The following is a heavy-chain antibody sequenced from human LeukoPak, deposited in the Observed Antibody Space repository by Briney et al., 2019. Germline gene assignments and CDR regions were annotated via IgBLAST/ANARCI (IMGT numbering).Heavy chain of an antibody. CDR1: GFTFSSYG. V-gene: IGHV3-48*04. D-gene: IGHD3-10*01. CDR3: ARDSGTDAFDI. J-gene: IGHJ3*02. CDR2: ISSRGSTI. Sequence: GGSLRLSCAASGFTFSSYGMSWIRQAPGKGLEWVSYISSRGSTIYYADSVKGRFTISRDNAKNSLYLQMNSLRAEDTAVYYCARDSGTDAFDIWGQGTMVTVSS.